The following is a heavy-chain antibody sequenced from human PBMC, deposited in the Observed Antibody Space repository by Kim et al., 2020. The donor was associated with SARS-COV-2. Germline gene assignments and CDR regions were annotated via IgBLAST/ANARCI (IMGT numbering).Heavy chain of an antibody. J-gene: IGHJ5*02. V-gene: IGHV3-53*01. D-gene: IGHD6-19*01. Sequence: GGSLRLSCAASGFTVSSNYMSWVRQAPGKGLEWVSVIYSGGSTYYADSVKGRFTIFRDNTKNTSYLQMISLRAEDTAVYYCARDSGWYGWFDPWGQGALGTVSS. CDR2: IYSGGST. CDR1: GFTVSSNY. CDR3: ARDSGWYGWFDP.